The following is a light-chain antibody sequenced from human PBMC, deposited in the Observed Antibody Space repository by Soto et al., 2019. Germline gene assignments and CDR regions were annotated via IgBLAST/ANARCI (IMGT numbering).Light chain of an antibody. CDR3: GTCDSSLSAGL. V-gene: IGLV1-51*01. Sequence: QSVLTQPPSVSAAPGQKVTISCSGSSSNIGNNYVSWYQQLPGTAPKLLIYDNNKRPSGIPDRFSGSKSGTSATLGITGLQTGDEADYYCGTCDSSLSAGLFGGGTKLTVL. CDR1: SSNIGNNY. CDR2: DNN. J-gene: IGLJ2*01.